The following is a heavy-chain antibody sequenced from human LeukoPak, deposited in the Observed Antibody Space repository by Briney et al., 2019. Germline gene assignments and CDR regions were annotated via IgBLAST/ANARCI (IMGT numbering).Heavy chain of an antibody. D-gene: IGHD1-14*01. Sequence: GGSLRLSCAASGFTFDDYGMSWVRQAPGKGLEWVSYISSSGSTMYYADSVKGRFTISRDNAKNSLSLQMNSLRTEDTAVYYCARSPAGANYYLDVWGKGTTVTISS. J-gene: IGHJ6*03. CDR2: ISSSGSTM. CDR3: ARSPAGANYYLDV. CDR1: GFTFDDYG. V-gene: IGHV3-48*03.